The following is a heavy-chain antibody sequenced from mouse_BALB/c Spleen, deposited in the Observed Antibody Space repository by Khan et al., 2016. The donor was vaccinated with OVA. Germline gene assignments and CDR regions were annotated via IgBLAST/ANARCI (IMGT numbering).Heavy chain of an antibody. Sequence: QVQLQQSGPGLVAPSQSLSITCTISGFSLTNYGVHWVRQPPGKGLEWLVVIWSDGSATYNSALKSSLSISKDNSKNQVFLKMNSLQTDDTAMYYGARQPYYHYCIMDYWGQGTSVTVSS. V-gene: IGHV2-6-1*01. CDR3: ARQPYYHYCIMDY. CDR1: GFSLTNYG. CDR2: IWSDGSA. D-gene: IGHD2-10*01. J-gene: IGHJ4*01.